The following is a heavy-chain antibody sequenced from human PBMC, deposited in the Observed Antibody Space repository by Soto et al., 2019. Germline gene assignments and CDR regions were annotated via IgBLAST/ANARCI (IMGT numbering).Heavy chain of an antibody. CDR2: ISAYNGNT. D-gene: IGHD6-19*01. CDR3: ARNPGIAVAEYFQH. J-gene: IGHJ1*01. Sequence: ASVKVSCKASGYTFTSYGISWVRQAPGQGLEWMGWISAYNGNTNYAQKLQGRVTMTTDTSTSTAYMELRSLRSDDTAVYYCARNPGIAVAEYFQHWGQGTLVTVSS. V-gene: IGHV1-18*01. CDR1: GYTFTSYG.